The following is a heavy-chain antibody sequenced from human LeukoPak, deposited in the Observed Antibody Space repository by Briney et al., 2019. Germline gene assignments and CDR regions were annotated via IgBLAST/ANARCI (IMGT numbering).Heavy chain of an antibody. CDR3: ARDEYSSSWGYYYSYYMDV. Sequence: GGSLRLSCAAFGFTFDDYGMSWVRQAPGKGLEWVSGINWNGASTGYTDSVKGRFTISRDNAKNSLYLQMNSLRAEDTAVYYCARDEYSSSWGYYYSYYMDVWGKGTTDTVSS. V-gene: IGHV3-20*04. J-gene: IGHJ6*03. D-gene: IGHD6-6*01. CDR2: INWNGAST. CDR1: GFTFDDYG.